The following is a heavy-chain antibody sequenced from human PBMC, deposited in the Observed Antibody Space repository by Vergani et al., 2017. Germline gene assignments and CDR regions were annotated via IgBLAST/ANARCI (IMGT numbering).Heavy chain of an antibody. CDR3: ARDSGSYYFDY. CDR2: INAGNGNT. J-gene: IGHJ4*02. V-gene: IGHV1-3*01. Sequence: QVQLVQSGAEVKKPGASVKVSCKASGYTFTSYAMHWVRQPPGQRLEWMGWINAGNGNTKYSQKFQGRVTITRDTSASTAYMELSSLRSEDTAVYYCARDSGSYYFDYWGQGTLVTVSS. D-gene: IGHD1-26*01. CDR1: GYTFTSYA.